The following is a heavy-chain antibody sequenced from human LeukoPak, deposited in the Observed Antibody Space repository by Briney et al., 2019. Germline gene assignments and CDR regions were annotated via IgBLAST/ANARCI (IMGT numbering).Heavy chain of an antibody. Sequence: PSETLSLTCAVSGYSISSGYYWGWIRQPPEKGREWIGIIYQSGNTYFNPSLKSRVTISVDTSKNQFSLKLSSVTAADTAVYYCARLAGPYSTSRAKYYFDYWGQGTLVTVSS. V-gene: IGHV4-38-2*01. D-gene: IGHD6-13*01. J-gene: IGHJ4*02. CDR2: IYQSGNT. CDR1: GYSISSGYY. CDR3: ARLAGPYSTSRAKYYFDY.